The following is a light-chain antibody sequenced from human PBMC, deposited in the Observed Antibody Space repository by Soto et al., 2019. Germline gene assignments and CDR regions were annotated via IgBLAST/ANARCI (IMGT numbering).Light chain of an antibody. J-gene: IGLJ2*01. CDR3: SSYSSDATHVV. CDR2: DVN. V-gene: IGLV2-14*03. Sequence: QSALTQPASVSGSPGQSITISCTGTSSDIGGLFNYVSWYQQHPGKAPKLLIYDVNVRPSGVSVPFSGSKSGNTASLTISGLHAEDEAAYFCSSYSSDATHVVFGGGTKVTVL. CDR1: SSDIGGLFNY.